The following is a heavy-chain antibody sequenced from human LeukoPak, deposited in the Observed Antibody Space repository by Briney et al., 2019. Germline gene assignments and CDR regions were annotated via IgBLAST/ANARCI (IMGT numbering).Heavy chain of an antibody. CDR2: ISYDGSNK. CDR3: ARDFGEMPNY. J-gene: IGHJ4*02. V-gene: IGHV3-30-3*01. CDR1: GFTFSSYA. Sequence: GGSLRLSCAASGFTFSSYAMHWVRQAPGKGLEWVAVISYDGSNKYYADSVKGRFTISRDNSKNTLYLQMNSLRAEDTAVYYCARDFGEMPNYWGQGTLVTVSS. D-gene: IGHD5-24*01.